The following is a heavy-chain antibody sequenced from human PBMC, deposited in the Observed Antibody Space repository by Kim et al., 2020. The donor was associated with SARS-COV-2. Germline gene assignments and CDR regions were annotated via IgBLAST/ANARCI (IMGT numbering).Heavy chain of an antibody. Sequence: SETLSLTCTVSGDSINSGDYFWSWLRQPAGKGLEYIGRVYTTGSTNYNPSLKSRVTISLDTSKNQFSLKLTSVTAADTAVYFCACVPPWPSMKASDYWGQGTLVTVPS. V-gene: IGHV4-61*02. J-gene: IGHJ4*02. CDR1: GDSINSGDYF. CDR2: VYTTGST. CDR3: ACVPPWPSMKASDY. D-gene: IGHD6-6*01.